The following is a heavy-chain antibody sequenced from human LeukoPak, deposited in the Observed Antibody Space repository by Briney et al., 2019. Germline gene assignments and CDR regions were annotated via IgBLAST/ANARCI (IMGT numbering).Heavy chain of an antibody. J-gene: IGHJ6*03. D-gene: IGHD1-14*01. CDR2: ISWNSGSI. CDR3: AKATTTTSYMDV. CDR1: GFTFDDYA. V-gene: IGHV3-9*03. Sequence: GGSLRLSCAASGFTFDDYAMHWVRQAPGKSLEWVSGISWNSGSIGYADSVKGRFTISRDNAKNSLYLQMNSLRAEDMALYYCAKATTTTSYMDVWGEGTTVTVSS.